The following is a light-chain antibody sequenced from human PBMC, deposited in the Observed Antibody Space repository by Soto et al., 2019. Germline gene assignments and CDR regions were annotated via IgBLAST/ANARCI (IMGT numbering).Light chain of an antibody. CDR3: QHYSSYPHT. CDR2: KAS. Sequence: DIQMTQSPSTLTASVGDRVTITCRASQSNNMWLDWYQQKPGKAPKLLIYKASFLESGVPSRLSGSGSGTAFTLTIRSLQPDDSATYYCQHYSSYPHTFGQGTKLAIK. J-gene: IGKJ2*01. V-gene: IGKV1-5*03. CDR1: QSNNMW.